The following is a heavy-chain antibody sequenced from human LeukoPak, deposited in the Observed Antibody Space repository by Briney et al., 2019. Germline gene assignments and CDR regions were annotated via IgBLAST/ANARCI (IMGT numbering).Heavy chain of an antibody. CDR3: ARVSPYDSSGYYYFDY. D-gene: IGHD3-22*01. V-gene: IGHV4-4*07. Sequence: PSETLSLTCTVSGGSISSYYWSWIRQPAGKGLEWIGRIYTSGSTNYNPSLKSRVTMSVDTSKNQFSLKLSSVTAADTAVYYCARVSPYDSSGYYYFDYWGQGTLVTVSS. J-gene: IGHJ4*02. CDR1: GGSISSYY. CDR2: IYTSGST.